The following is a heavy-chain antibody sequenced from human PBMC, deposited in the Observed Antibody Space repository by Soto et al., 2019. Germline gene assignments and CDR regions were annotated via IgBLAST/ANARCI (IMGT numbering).Heavy chain of an antibody. CDR1: GFTFSDYY. Sequence: GGSLRLSCAASGFTFSDYYMSWIRQAPGKGLEWVSYISSSGSTIYYADSVKGRFTISRDNAKNSLYLQMNSLRAEDTAVYYCASREGGPGTRGLNSENDYWGQGTLVTVSS. CDR2: ISSSGSTI. D-gene: IGHD2-2*01. J-gene: IGHJ4*02. CDR3: ASREGGPGTRGLNSENDY. V-gene: IGHV3-11*01.